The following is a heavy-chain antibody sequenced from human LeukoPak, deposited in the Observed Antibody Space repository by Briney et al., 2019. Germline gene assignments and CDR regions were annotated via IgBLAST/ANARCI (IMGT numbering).Heavy chain of an antibody. CDR3: ARLHFAKAEEYDP. CDR1: GGSVSGYC. J-gene: IGHJ5*02. V-gene: IGHV4-59*08. Sequence: PSETLSLTCSVSGGSVSGYCWSWIRQPPGKGLEGIGYIYYSGTTYYNPSLKGRVTISIDTSKNQFSLNLSSVTAADTAVYFCARLHFAKAEEYDPWGQGTLVTVSS. D-gene: IGHD2/OR15-2a*01. CDR2: IYYSGTT.